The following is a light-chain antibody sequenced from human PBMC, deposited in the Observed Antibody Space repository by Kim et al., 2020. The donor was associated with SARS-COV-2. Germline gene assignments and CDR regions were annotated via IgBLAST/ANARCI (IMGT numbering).Light chain of an antibody. CDR2: GDN. CDR1: WSNIGARYD. CDR3: QSFDSSLNGMV. V-gene: IGLV1-40*01. J-gene: IGLJ3*02. Sequence: QSGTISCTGSWSNIGARYDVQCYQQFPGTGPKLLIYGDNHRPSGVTDRFSASKSDTSASLAIAGLQTEDEAHYFCQSFDSSLNGMVFGGGTQLTVL.